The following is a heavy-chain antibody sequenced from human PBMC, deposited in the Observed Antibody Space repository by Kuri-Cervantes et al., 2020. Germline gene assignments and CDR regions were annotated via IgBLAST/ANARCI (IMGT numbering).Heavy chain of an antibody. CDR1: GFTFSSYA. CDR2: IYYSGST. Sequence: LRLSCAASGFTFSSYAMSWVRQHPGKGLEWIGYIYYSGSTYYNPSLKSRVTISVDTSKNQFSLKLSSVTAADTAVYYCARLPRLGELSPNAFDIWGQGTMVTVSS. V-gene: IGHV4-31*02. J-gene: IGHJ3*02. D-gene: IGHD3-16*02. CDR3: ARLPRLGELSPNAFDI.